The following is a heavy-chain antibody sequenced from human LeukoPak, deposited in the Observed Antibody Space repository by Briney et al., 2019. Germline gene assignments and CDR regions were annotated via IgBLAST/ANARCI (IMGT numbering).Heavy chain of an antibody. CDR1: GFTFSSFA. CDR3: ARLSGSWFDP. V-gene: IGHV3-30-3*01. D-gene: IGHD2-15*01. J-gene: IGHJ5*02. Sequence: GGSLRLSCAASGFTFSSFAMHWVRQAPGKGLEWVALMSYDGSNKYYADSVKGRFTISGDNSKNTLYLQMNSLRVEDTAVYYCARLSGSWFDPWGQGTLVTVSS. CDR2: MSYDGSNK.